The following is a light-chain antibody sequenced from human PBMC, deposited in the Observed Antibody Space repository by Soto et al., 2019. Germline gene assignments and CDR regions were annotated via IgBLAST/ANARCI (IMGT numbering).Light chain of an antibody. V-gene: IGLV2-11*01. CDR2: DVS. CDR3: CSYAGSYTFEV. CDR1: SSDVGGYNY. Sequence: QSALTQPRSVSGSPGQSVTISCTGTSSDVGGYNYVSWYQQHPGKAPKLMIYDVSKRPSGVPDRFSGSKSGNTASRTSSGLQAEDEADYYCCSYAGSYTFEVFGGGTKLTVL. J-gene: IGLJ2*01.